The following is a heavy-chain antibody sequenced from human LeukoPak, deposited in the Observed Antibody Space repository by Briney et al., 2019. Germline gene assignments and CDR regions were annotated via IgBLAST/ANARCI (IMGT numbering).Heavy chain of an antibody. CDR1: GYTFTGYY. J-gene: IGHJ5*02. V-gene: IGHV1-2*02. D-gene: IGHD2-21*01. CDR2: INPNSGGT. Sequence: GASVKGSCKASGYTFTGYYMHWVRQAPGRGLEWMGWINPNSGGTNYAQKFQGRVTMTRDTSISTAYMELSRLRSDDTAVYYCARDPVIAPYNWFDPWGQGTLVTVPS. CDR3: ARDPVIAPYNWFDP.